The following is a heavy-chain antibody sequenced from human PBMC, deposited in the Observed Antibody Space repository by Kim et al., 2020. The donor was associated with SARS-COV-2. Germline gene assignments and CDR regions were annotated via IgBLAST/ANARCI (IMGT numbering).Heavy chain of an antibody. CDR3: AKDLIAARPLFDFYFDY. J-gene: IGHJ4*02. V-gene: IGHV3-30*02. D-gene: IGHD6-6*01. Sequence: KSRFTISRENSKTTLYLQMNSLRAEDTAVYYCAKDLIAARPLFDFYFDYWGQGTLVTVSS.